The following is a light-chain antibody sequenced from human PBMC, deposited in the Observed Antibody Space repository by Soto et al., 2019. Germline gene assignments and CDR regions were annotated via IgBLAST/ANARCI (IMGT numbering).Light chain of an antibody. Sequence: IVKTQYPATLYVSPWGRGNCCCRASQSISDTLAWYQQKPGQAPRLLMFRTSSRATGFPARFSGSGSGTEFNLTISSLQSEDFGVYYCQQYNNWPRATFGGGTKVDIK. CDR2: RTS. J-gene: IGKJ4*01. CDR1: QSISDT. V-gene: IGKV3-15*01. CDR3: QQYNNWPRAT.